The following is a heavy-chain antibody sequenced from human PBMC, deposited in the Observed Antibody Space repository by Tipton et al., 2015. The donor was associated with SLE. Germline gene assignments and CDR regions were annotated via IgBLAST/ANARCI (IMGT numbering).Heavy chain of an antibody. V-gene: IGHV4-34*01. CDR3: ATYSWGHFDS. J-gene: IGHJ4*02. CDR1: GGSFSGYS. D-gene: IGHD2-21*01. CDR2: INHSGST. Sequence: TLSLTCAVYGGSFSGYSWNWIRQPPGKGLEWIGEINHSGSTNYNPSLKSRVSISVDTSKNQFSLKLSSVTAADTALYYCATYSWGHFDSWGQGTLVTVSS.